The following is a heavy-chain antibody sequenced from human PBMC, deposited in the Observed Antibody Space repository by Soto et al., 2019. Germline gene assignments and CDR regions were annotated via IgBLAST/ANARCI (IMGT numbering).Heavy chain of an antibody. CDR3: ARDLWVEPELYYYGMDV. CDR1: GDSISSADYY. Sequence: SETLSLTCTVSGDSISSADYYWSWIRQTPGKGLEWIGHSFYSGTTYYNPSLKRRLTISVDTSKNHFSLRLTSVTAAHTAVYYCARDLWVEPELYYYGMDVWGQGTTVTVS. D-gene: IGHD1-1*01. J-gene: IGHJ6*02. V-gene: IGHV4-30-4*01. CDR2: SFYSGTT.